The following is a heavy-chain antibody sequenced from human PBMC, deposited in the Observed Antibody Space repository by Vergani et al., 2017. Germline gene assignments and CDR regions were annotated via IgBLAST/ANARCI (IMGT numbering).Heavy chain of an antibody. CDR1: GFTFSSYS. CDR3: AKEGVAGNYYFDY. Sequence: EVQLVESGGGLVKPGGSLRLSCAASGFTFSSYSMNWVRQAPGKGLEWVSSISSSSSYIYYADSVKGRFTISRDNSKNTLYLQMNSLRAEDTAVYYCAKEGVAGNYYFDYWGQGTLVTVSS. V-gene: IGHV3-21*04. J-gene: IGHJ4*02. D-gene: IGHD6-19*01. CDR2: ISSSSSYI.